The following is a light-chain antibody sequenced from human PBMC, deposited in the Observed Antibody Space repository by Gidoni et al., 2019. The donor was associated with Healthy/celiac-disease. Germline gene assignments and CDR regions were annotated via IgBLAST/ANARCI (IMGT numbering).Light chain of an antibody. Sequence: DIQMTQSPSSLPASVGDRVTITCRASQSISSYLNWYQQKPGQAPKLLIYAASSLQSGVPSRFSGSGSGTDFTLTIISLQPDDFAAYYCQQSYSTPRTFGQGTKVEIK. CDR2: AAS. CDR3: QQSYSTPRT. CDR1: QSISSY. J-gene: IGKJ1*01. V-gene: IGKV1-39*01.